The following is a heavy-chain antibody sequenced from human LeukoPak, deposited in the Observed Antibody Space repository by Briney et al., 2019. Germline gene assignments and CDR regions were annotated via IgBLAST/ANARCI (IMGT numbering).Heavy chain of an antibody. CDR2: ISSSSSYI. Sequence: GGSLRPSCAASGFTFSSYSMNWVRQAPGKGLEWVSSISSSSSYIYYADSVKGRFTISRDNAKNSLYLQMNSLRAEDTAVYYCARDSLYAAKFDYWGQGTLVTVSS. V-gene: IGHV3-21*01. CDR1: GFTFSSYS. J-gene: IGHJ4*02. D-gene: IGHD2-8*01. CDR3: ARDSLYAAKFDY.